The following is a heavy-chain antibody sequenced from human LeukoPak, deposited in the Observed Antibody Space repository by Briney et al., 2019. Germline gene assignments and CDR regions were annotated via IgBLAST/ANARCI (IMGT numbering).Heavy chain of an antibody. CDR1: GFTFSSYA. V-gene: IGHV3-23*01. CDR2: ISGSGGST. J-gene: IGHJ3*02. Sequence: GGSLRLSCAASGFTFSSYAMSWVRQAPGKGLEWVSTISGSGGSTYYADSVKGRFTISRDNSKNTVFLQMNSLTAEDTAVYYCAKDPPRGSKWLDAGDAFDMCGQGTMVIVSS. CDR3: AKDPPRGSKWLDAGDAFDM. D-gene: IGHD6-19*01.